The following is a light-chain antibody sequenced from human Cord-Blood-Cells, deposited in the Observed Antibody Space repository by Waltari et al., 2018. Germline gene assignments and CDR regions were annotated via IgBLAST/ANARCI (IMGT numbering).Light chain of an antibody. J-gene: IGKJ4*01. V-gene: IGKV1-13*02. CDR3: QQFNSYPFT. CDR2: DSS. Sequence: QLTRSTSSLSASVRDRVTIPSRASQGISSASAWYQQKRGKAPKLLIYDSSSLESGVPSRCSGSGSGKDFTLTSSSLQPEDFATYCCQQFNSYPFTFGGGTKVEIK. CDR1: QGISSA.